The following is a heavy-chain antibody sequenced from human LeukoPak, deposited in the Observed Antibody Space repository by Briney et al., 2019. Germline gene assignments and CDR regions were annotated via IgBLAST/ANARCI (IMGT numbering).Heavy chain of an antibody. CDR1: GYTFTSYD. CDR3: ARGLGLAVAGNNWFDP. Sequence: ASVKVSCKASGYTFTSYDINWVRQATGQGLKWMGWMNPNSGNTGYAQKFQGRVTMTRNTSISTAYMELSRLRSEDTAVYYCARGLGLAVAGNNWFDPWGQGTLVTVSS. J-gene: IGHJ5*02. CDR2: MNPNSGNT. D-gene: IGHD6-19*01. V-gene: IGHV1-8*01.